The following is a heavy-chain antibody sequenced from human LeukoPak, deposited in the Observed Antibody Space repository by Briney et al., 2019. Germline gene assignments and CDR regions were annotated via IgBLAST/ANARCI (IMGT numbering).Heavy chain of an antibody. CDR1: GFTFSSYW. D-gene: IGHD3-10*01. V-gene: IGHV3-7*05. CDR3: VRGFDGYYGLDI. CDR2: INQDGSEK. Sequence: GGSLRLSCAASGFTFSSYWMSRVRQAPGKGLEWVANINQDGSEKYYVDSLKGRLTISRDNAKNSLYMQMKSLRAEDTAVYYCVRGFDGYYGLDIWGQGTMVSVSS. J-gene: IGHJ3*02.